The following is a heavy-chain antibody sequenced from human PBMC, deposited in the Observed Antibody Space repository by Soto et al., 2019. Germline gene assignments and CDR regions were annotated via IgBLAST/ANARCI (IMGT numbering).Heavy chain of an antibody. Sequence: ASVKVSCKASGGTFSSYAISWVRQAPGQGLEWMGGIIPIFGTANYAQKFQGRVTITADESTSTAYMELSSPRSEDTAVYYCARVGDSSGYYYYYYGMDVWGQGTTVTVSS. CDR1: GGTFSSYA. CDR3: ARVGDSSGYYYYYYGMDV. D-gene: IGHD3-22*01. CDR2: IIPIFGTA. J-gene: IGHJ6*02. V-gene: IGHV1-69*13.